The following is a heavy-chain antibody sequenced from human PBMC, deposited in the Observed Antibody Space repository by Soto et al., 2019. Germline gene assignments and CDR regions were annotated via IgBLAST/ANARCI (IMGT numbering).Heavy chain of an antibody. CDR2: ISSSSSYI. J-gene: IGHJ4*02. Sequence: ESGGGLVKPGGSLRLSCAASGFTFSSYSMNWVRQAPGKGLEWVSSISSSSSYIYYADSVKGRFTISRDNAKNSLYLQMNSLRAEDTAVYYCARYYYGSGSYAQFDYWGQGTLVTVSS. CDR1: GFTFSSYS. D-gene: IGHD3-10*01. CDR3: ARYYYGSGSYAQFDY. V-gene: IGHV3-21*01.